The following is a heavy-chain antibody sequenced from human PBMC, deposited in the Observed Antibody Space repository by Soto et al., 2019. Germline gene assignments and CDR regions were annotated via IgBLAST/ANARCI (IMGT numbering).Heavy chain of an antibody. V-gene: IGHV1-69*01. CDR2: IIPISGTA. Sequence: QVQLVQSGAEVKKPGSSVKVSCKASGGTFSSYAISWVRQAPGQGLEWMGGIIPISGTANYAQKFQGRVTITADESTSTGYMEVSRLRSEDTAVYCCARGQGSSTSLEIYYYYYYGMDVWGQGTTVTVSS. CDR3: ARGQGSSTSLEIYYYYYYGMDV. CDR1: GGTFSSYA. J-gene: IGHJ6*01. D-gene: IGHD2-2*01.